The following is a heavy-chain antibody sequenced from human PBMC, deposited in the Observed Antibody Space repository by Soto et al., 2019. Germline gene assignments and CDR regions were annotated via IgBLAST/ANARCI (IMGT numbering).Heavy chain of an antibody. CDR3: ARYYYGSGSYYYYYYGMDV. V-gene: IGHV1-69*01. Sequence: QVQLVQSGAEVKKPGSSVKVSCKASGGTFSSYAISWVRQAPGQGLEWMGGIIPIFGTANYAQKFQGRVTITADEYTSTAYMELSSLRSEDTAVYYCARYYYGSGSYYYYYYGMDVWGQGTTVTVSS. CDR1: GGTFSSYA. D-gene: IGHD3-10*01. J-gene: IGHJ6*02. CDR2: IIPIFGTA.